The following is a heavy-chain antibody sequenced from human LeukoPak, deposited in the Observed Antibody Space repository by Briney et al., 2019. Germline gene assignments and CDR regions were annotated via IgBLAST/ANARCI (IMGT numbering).Heavy chain of an antibody. V-gene: IGHV4-39*01. D-gene: IGHD3-3*01. CDR3: ARHSGLRSPFDP. J-gene: IGHJ5*02. CDR2: IYSSGNT. CDR1: GGSISSSSYY. Sequence: SETLSLTCTVSGGSISSSSYYWGWIRQPPGRDLEWIGSIYSSGNTYYNPSLESRVTISVDTSKNQLSLKLTSATAADTSVYYCARHSGLRSPFDPWGQGTLVTVSS.